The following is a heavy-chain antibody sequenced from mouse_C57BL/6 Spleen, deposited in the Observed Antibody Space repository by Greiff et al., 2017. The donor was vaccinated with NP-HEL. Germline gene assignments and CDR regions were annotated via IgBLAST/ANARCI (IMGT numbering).Heavy chain of an antibody. CDR3: TTEYYGSSPAWLAY. D-gene: IGHD1-1*01. CDR2: IDPEDGDT. V-gene: IGHV14-1*01. Sequence: VQLQQSGAELVRPGASVKLSCTASGFNIKDYYMHWVKQRPEQGLEWIGRIDPEDGDTEYAPKFQGKATMTADTSSNTAYLQRSSLTSEDTAVYYCTTEYYGSSPAWLAYWGQGTLVTVSA. CDR1: GFNIKDYY. J-gene: IGHJ3*01.